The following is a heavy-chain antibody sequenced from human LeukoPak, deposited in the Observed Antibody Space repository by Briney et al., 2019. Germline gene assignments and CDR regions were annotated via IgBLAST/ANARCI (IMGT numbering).Heavy chain of an antibody. J-gene: IGHJ4*02. V-gene: IGHV3-53*01. CDR3: ASWPGAWYEEDF. CDR2: IYRGDGT. D-gene: IGHD6-19*01. Sequence: GGSLRLSCAASGFTVSSNYMSWVRQAPGKGLEWVSVIYRGDGTYYADSVRGRFTISRDNSKNTLYLQMNSLRAEDTAVYYCASWPGAWYEEDFWGQGTLVTVSS. CDR1: GFTVSSNY.